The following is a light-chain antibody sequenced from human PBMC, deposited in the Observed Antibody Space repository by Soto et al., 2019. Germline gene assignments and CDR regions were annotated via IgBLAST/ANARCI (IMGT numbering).Light chain of an antibody. V-gene: IGKV3-20*01. CDR3: QQYGSSPGT. CDR1: QSVSSSY. Sequence: EIVLTQSPGTLSSSPGERATLYCRASQSVSSSYLAWYQQKPGQAPRLLIYGASSRATGIPDRFSGSGSGTDFTLTISRLEPEDFAVYYCQQYGSSPGTFGQGTKVEIK. CDR2: GAS. J-gene: IGKJ1*01.